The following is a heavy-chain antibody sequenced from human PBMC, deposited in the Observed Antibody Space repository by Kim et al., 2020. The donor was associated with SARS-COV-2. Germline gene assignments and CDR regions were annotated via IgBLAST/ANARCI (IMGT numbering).Heavy chain of an antibody. V-gene: IGHV3-53*01. CDR1: GFTVSSNY. D-gene: IGHD3-16*02. J-gene: IGHJ3*01. CDR3: ARLGLTTFGGVIVKGGAF. Sequence: GGSLRLSCAVSGFTVSSNYMSWVRQAPGKGLEWVSVIYSGGSTYYADSVKGRFIISRDNSKNTLYLQMNSLRAEDTAVYYCARLGLTTFGGVIVKGGAF. CDR2: IYSGGST.